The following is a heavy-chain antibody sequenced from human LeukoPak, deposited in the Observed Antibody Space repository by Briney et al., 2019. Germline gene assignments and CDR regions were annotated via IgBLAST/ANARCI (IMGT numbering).Heavy chain of an antibody. CDR3: VRDGGVSGYDLLDY. D-gene: IGHD5-12*01. J-gene: IGHJ4*02. Sequence: PGGSLRLSCAAFGFTFSSYSMSWVRQAPGKGLEWVAHINQDGSKEYYMDSVKARFTISRDNAKNSLSLQMNSLRAEDTAVYYCVRDGGVSGYDLLDYWGQGTLVTVSS. CDR1: GFTFSSYS. CDR2: INQDGSKE. V-gene: IGHV3-7*01.